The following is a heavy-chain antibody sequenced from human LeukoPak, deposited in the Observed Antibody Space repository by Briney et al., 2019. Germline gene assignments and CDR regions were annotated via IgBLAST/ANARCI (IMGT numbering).Heavy chain of an antibody. D-gene: IGHD5-18*01. CDR2: IDTSGTT. J-gene: IGHJ4*02. CDR3: ARGGRYSYGLDY. CDR1: GGSFTSYY. V-gene: IGHV4-4*07. Sequence: PSETLSLTCTVSGGSFTSYYWSWIRQPAGKGLEWIGHIDTSGTTNYNPSLKSRVTKSTDTSKNQFSLKLSSVTAADTAVYYCARGGRYSYGLDYWGQGTLVTVSS.